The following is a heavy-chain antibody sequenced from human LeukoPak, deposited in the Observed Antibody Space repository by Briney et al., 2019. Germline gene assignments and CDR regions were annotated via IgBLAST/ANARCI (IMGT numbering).Heavy chain of an antibody. Sequence: PSETLSLTCTVSGGSISSYYWSWIRQPPGKGLEWIGYIYYSGSTNYNPSLKSRVTISVDTSKNQFSLKLSSVTAAATAVYYCARAKRGYSGYELDYWGQGTLVTVSS. D-gene: IGHD5-12*01. CDR1: GGSISSYY. J-gene: IGHJ4*02. CDR2: IYYSGST. CDR3: ARAKRGYSGYELDY. V-gene: IGHV4-59*01.